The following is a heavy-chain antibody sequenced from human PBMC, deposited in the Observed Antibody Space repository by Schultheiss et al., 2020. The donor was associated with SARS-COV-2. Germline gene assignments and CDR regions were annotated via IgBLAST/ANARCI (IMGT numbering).Heavy chain of an antibody. CDR3: AGLSHGDYGMFYSYYFDY. J-gene: IGHJ4*02. Sequence: ASVKVSCKASGGTFSSYAISWVRQAPGQGLEWMGWISAYNGNTNYAQKLQGRVTMTTDTSTSTAYMELRSLRSDDTAVYYCAGLSHGDYGMFYSYYFDYWGQGTLVTVSS. V-gene: IGHV1-18*01. D-gene: IGHD4-17*01. CDR2: ISAYNGNT. CDR1: GGTFSSYA.